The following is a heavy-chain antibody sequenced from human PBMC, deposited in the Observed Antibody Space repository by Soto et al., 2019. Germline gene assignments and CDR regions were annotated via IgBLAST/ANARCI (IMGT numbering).Heavy chain of an antibody. CDR2: ISDGGDNE. V-gene: IGHV3-30-3*02. CDR3: ARIITIFGVETQDELDF. CDR1: GLSLSRYS. Sequence: VHVVESGGGVVQPGTSARLSCAASGLSLSRYSLHWVRQAPGKGLEWVAMISDGGDNEYYADSVKGRFTISRDSSKNTLILEMKSLRPEDTALYACARIITIFGVETQDELDFWGRGSLVTVSS. J-gene: IGHJ4*02. D-gene: IGHD3-3*01.